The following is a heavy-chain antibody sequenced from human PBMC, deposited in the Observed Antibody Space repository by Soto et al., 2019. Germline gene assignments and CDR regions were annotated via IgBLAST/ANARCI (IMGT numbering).Heavy chain of an antibody. Sequence: PGGSLRLSCAASGFTVSSNYMTWVRQAPGKGLEWVSVIYSGGSTYYAESVKGRFTISRDNSQNTLYLQMNSLRAEDTAVYYCARASSLPPMDYWGQGTLVTVSS. D-gene: IGHD6-6*01. CDR1: GFTVSSNY. CDR3: ARASSLPPMDY. CDR2: IYSGGST. V-gene: IGHV3-53*01. J-gene: IGHJ4*02.